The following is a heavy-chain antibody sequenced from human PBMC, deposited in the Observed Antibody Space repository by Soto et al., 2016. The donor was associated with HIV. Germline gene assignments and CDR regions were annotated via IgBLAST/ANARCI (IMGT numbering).Heavy chain of an antibody. CDR2: ITSSSSTM. D-gene: IGHD3-22*01. CDR1: GFTFSSYS. CDR3: ARVEIRANSGYLSRNRDSYYYYMDV. J-gene: IGHJ6*03. Sequence: EVQVVESGGDLVQPGGSLRLSCAASGFTFSSYSMNWVRQAPGKGLEWLSFITSSSSTMYYADSVKGRFTISRDNAKNSVFLQMNSLRAEDTAVYYCARVEIRANSGYLSRNRDSYYYYMDVWGKGTTVIVSS. V-gene: IGHV3-48*01.